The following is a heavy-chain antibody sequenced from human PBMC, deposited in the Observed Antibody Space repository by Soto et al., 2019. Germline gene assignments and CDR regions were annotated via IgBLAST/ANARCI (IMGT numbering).Heavy chain of an antibody. Sequence: SETLSLTXTVSGGSISSSSYYWGWIRQPPGKGLEWIGSIYYSGSTYYNPSLKSRVTISVDTSKNQFSLKLSSVTAADTAVYYCPRHPYPGIMITFGGVPNWGQGTLVTVSS. CDR1: GGSISSSSYY. CDR2: IYYSGST. J-gene: IGHJ4*02. D-gene: IGHD3-16*01. V-gene: IGHV4-39*01. CDR3: PRHPYPGIMITFGGVPN.